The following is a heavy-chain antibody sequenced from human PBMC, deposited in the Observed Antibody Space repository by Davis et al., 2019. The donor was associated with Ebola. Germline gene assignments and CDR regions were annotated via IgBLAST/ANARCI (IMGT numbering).Heavy chain of an antibody. CDR3: ARVYSSSWYALDY. J-gene: IGHJ4*02. V-gene: IGHV4-59*12. CDR1: GGSISSYY. D-gene: IGHD6-13*01. CDR2: IYYSGST. Sequence: SETLSLTCTVSGGSISSYYWSWIRQPPGKGLEWIGYIYYSGSTNYNPSLKSRVTISVDKSKNQFSLKLSSVTAADTAVYYCARVYSSSWYALDYWGQGTLVTVSS.